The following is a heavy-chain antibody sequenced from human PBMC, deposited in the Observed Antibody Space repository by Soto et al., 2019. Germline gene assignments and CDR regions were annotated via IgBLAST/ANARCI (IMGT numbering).Heavy chain of an antibody. CDR2: INHSGST. J-gene: IGHJ5*02. CDR3: ARVGVIMITFGGVIVPNCFDP. Sequence: SETLSLTCAVYGGSFSGYYWSWIRQPPGKGLEWIGEINHSGSTNYNSSLKSRVTISVGTSKNQFSLKLSSVTAADTAVYYCARVGVIMITFGGVIVPNCFDPWGQGTLVTVSS. V-gene: IGHV4-34*01. D-gene: IGHD3-16*02. CDR1: GGSFSGYY.